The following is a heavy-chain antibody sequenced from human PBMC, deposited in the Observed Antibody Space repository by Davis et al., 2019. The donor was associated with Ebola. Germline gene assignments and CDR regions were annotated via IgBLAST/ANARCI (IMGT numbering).Heavy chain of an antibody. Sequence: AASVKVSCKISGNTYSVYGITWVRQAPGQGLEWMGGIIPIFGTANYAQKFQGRVTITADESTSTAYMELSSLRSEDTAVYYCARIAAAGGDYYYYGMDVWGQGTTVTVSS. CDR2: IIPIFGTA. CDR3: ARIAAAGGDYYYYGMDV. J-gene: IGHJ6*02. D-gene: IGHD6-13*01. V-gene: IGHV1-69*13. CDR1: GNTYSVYG.